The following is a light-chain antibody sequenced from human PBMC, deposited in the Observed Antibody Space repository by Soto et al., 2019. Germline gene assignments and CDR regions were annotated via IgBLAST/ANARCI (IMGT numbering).Light chain of an antibody. Sequence: EIVWTQSPGTLSLSPGERATISCRAGQSVSSSYLAWYQQKPGQAPRLLIYGVSTRATDIPARFSGSGSGTEFTLTISSLQSEDFAVYYCQQYNNWPPTWTFGQGTKVDIK. V-gene: IGKV3-15*01. CDR2: GVS. CDR1: QSVSSSY. J-gene: IGKJ1*01. CDR3: QQYNNWPPTWT.